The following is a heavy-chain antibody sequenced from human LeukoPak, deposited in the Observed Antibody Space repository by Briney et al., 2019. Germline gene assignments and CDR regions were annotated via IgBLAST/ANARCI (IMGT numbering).Heavy chain of an antibody. V-gene: IGHV3-23*01. D-gene: IGHD3-3*01. CDR2: ISGSGGST. Sequence: GGSLRLSCAASGLTFSSYAMSWVRQAPGKGLEWVSAISGSGGSTYYADSVKGRFTISRDNSKNTLYLQMNSLRAEDTAVYYCAKDGITIFGVANYYYYGMDVWGQGTTVTVSS. CDR1: GLTFSSYA. CDR3: AKDGITIFGVANYYYYGMDV. J-gene: IGHJ6*02.